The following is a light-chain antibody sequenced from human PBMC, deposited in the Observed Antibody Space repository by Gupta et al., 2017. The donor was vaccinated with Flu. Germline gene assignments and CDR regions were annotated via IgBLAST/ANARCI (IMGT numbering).Light chain of an antibody. CDR2: DVT. CDR3: CSYAGTKNWV. CDR1: STNIGTYNF. Sequence: QSALTQTRSLSGSPGQSVTISCTGASTNIGTYNFVSWYQQHPGEAPRLLLYDVTKRPSGVPGHFSGSKSGNTDSLTISGLQTEDEADFYCCSYAGTKNWVFGGGTKLTVL. V-gene: IGLV2-11*01. J-gene: IGLJ3*02.